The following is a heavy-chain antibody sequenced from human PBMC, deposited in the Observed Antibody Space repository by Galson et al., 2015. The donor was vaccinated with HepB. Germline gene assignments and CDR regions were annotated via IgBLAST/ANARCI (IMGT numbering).Heavy chain of an antibody. CDR2: ISVFNGNT. Sequence: SVKVSCKASGYTFSDSGVSWVRQAPGQGLEWLGWISVFNGNTDYAQKFEGRVTLTTDASTGTAYMDLRSLRSDDTAIYYCARDEDTWAAGGVFDDWGQGTLVTVS. J-gene: IGHJ4*02. CDR1: GYTFSDSG. V-gene: IGHV1-18*01. D-gene: IGHD6-13*01. CDR3: ARDEDTWAAGGVFDD.